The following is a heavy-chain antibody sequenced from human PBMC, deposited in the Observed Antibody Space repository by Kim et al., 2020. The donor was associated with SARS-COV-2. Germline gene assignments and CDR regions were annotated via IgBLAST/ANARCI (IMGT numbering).Heavy chain of an antibody. J-gene: IGHJ6*02. Sequence: SETLSLTCTVSGASINRSGYYWAWIRQPPGLGLEWIGNSHYSGTTYYSPSLKSRITIAVDTSRNQFSLKLTPLTAADTAVYYCARLSGYSYYYDLDVWGQGTTVTVSS. V-gene: IGHV4-39*01. CDR3: ARLSGYSYYYDLDV. D-gene: IGHD6-25*01. CDR1: GASINRSGYY. CDR2: SHYSGTT.